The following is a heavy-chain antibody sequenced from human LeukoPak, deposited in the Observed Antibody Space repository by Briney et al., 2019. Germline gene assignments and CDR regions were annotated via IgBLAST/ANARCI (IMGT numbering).Heavy chain of an antibody. CDR1: GGSISSYH. CDR2: IYYSGST. Sequence: SETLSITCTVSGGSISSYHWSWIRQPPGKGLEWIGYIYYSGSTNYNPSLKSRVTISVDTSKNQFSLKLSSVTAADTAVYYCARSTRYYDFWSAPFDPWGQGTLVTVSS. CDR3: ARSTRYYDFWSAPFDP. V-gene: IGHV4-59*08. J-gene: IGHJ5*02. D-gene: IGHD3-3*01.